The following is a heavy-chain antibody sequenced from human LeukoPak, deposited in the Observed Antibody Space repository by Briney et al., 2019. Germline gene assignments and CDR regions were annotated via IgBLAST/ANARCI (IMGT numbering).Heavy chain of an antibody. V-gene: IGHV4-59*01. CDR2: IYYNGNT. CDR1: DGSINSYY. D-gene: IGHD2-21*02. Sequence: PSETLSLTCSVSDGSINSYYWNWIRRPPGKGLEWIGYIYYNGNTNYSPSLKSRVTMSVDTSKNLFSLKVSSVTAADTAVYYCARSQGDMTATKRSIDYWGQGTLVTVSS. J-gene: IGHJ4*02. CDR3: ARSQGDMTATKRSIDY.